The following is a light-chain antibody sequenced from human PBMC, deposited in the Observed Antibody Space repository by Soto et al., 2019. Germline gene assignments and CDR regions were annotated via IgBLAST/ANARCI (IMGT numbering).Light chain of an antibody. V-gene: IGKV1-33*01. CDR1: QDISNN. CDR2: DAS. J-gene: IGKJ4*01. CDR3: QQDDNLPPLT. Sequence: DIQMTQSPCSLSASLGDRVTITCQASQDISNNLNWYQQKPGKAPKLLIYDASNLETGGPPRFSGSGSGTDVTITITSLQPEDIATYYCQQDDNLPPLTFGGGTKVEIK.